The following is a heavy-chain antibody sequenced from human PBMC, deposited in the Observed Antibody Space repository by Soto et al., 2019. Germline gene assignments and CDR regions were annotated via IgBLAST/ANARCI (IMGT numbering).Heavy chain of an antibody. Sequence: QVQLVQSGAEVKKPGASVKVSCKASGYTFSRHGISWVRQAPGQGLEWMGWISAYNGNTNYAQKLQGRVTMTTDTSTSTAYMELRSLRSDDTALYYCPRTIGRPNYFDYWGPGTLVTVSS. V-gene: IGHV1-18*04. CDR1: GYTFSRHG. D-gene: IGHD2-15*01. J-gene: IGHJ4*02. CDR3: PRTIGRPNYFDY. CDR2: ISAYNGNT.